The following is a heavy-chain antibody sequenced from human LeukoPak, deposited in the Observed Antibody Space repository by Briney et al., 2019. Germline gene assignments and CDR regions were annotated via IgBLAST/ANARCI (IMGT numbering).Heavy chain of an antibody. D-gene: IGHD2-2*01. J-gene: IGHJ6*03. Sequence: QPGGSLRLSCAASGFTFNSYGMHWVRQAPGKGLEWVAVIWYDGSNKKYADFVKGRFTISRDNSKKTLYVQMNSLRAEDTAVYYCAKGLYCSSTSCYFENYYYYYMDVWGKGTTVTVSS. V-gene: IGHV3-33*06. CDR3: AKGLYCSSTSCYFENYYYYYMDV. CDR2: IWYDGSNK. CDR1: GFTFNSYG.